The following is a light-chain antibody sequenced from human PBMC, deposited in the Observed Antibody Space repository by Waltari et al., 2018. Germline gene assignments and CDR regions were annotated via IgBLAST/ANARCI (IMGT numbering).Light chain of an antibody. CDR3: QVAHSRSDPQVV. J-gene: IGLJ2*01. CDR2: NDN. Sequence: SYVLTQPPSVSVAPGQTAGITCGGDNIENKNVHWYQQKPGQAPVLVFYNDNGRPSGSLRRFSGPNSGNTATLTLGRAEAGEEADSYCQVAHSRSDPQVVFGGGTQLTVL. CDR1: NIENKN. V-gene: IGLV3-21*02.